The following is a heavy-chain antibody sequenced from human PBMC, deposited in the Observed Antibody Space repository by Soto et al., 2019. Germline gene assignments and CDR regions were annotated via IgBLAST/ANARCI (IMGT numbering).Heavy chain of an antibody. CDR1: DYSISSSNW. Sequence: PSETLSLTCAVSDYSISSSNWWGWIRQPQGKGLEWIGYIYYSGTTYYNPSLKSRVTMSVHTSKNQFSLKLTSVTAVDTAVYYCARREIQGPIDYWGQGTLVTVSS. V-gene: IGHV4-28*01. CDR2: IYYSGTT. J-gene: IGHJ4*02. D-gene: IGHD1-26*01. CDR3: ARREIQGPIDY.